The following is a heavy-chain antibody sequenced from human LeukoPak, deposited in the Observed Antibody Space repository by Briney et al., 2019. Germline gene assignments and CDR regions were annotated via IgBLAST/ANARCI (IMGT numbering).Heavy chain of an antibody. Sequence: GGSLRLSCAASGFTFSSYAMSWVRQAPGKGLEWVSAISGSGGSTYYADSVKGRFTISRDNSKNTLYLQMNSLRAEDTAVYYCVCSVSSGWYEPTDYWGQGTLVTVSS. CDR3: VCSVSSGWYEPTDY. CDR2: ISGSGGST. J-gene: IGHJ4*02. V-gene: IGHV3-23*01. CDR1: GFTFSSYA. D-gene: IGHD6-19*01.